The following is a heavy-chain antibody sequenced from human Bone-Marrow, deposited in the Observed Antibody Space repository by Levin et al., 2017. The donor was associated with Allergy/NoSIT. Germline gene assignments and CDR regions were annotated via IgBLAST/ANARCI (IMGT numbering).Heavy chain of an antibody. Sequence: QSGGSLRLSCAASGFTFADYAMHWVRQPPGKGLEWVSGISWNSATIGYADSVKGRFTISRDNAKNSLYLQMNSLRAEDTALYYCAKDTRVWGDSSGYHDYWGQGTLVTVSS. V-gene: IGHV3-9*01. D-gene: IGHD3-22*01. CDR1: GFTFADYA. CDR2: ISWNSATI. J-gene: IGHJ4*02. CDR3: AKDTRVWGDSSGYHDY.